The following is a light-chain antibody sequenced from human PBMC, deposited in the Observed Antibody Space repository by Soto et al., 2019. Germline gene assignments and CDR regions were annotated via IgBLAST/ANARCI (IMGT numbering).Light chain of an antibody. CDR1: SSDIGGYNY. CDR2: GVS. CDR3: SSYKTSSTVVV. J-gene: IGLJ2*01. Sequence: QSALTQPASVSGSPGPSITISCTGTSSDIGGYNYVSWYQQYPGKAPKLMIFGVSDRPSGVSNRFSGSKSGTTASLAISGLQADDEADYYCSSYKTSSTVVVFGGGTKLTVL. V-gene: IGLV2-14*01.